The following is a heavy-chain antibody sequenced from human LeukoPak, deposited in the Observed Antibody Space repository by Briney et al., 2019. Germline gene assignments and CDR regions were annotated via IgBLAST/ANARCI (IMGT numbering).Heavy chain of an antibody. V-gene: IGHV3-30-3*01. J-gene: IGHJ6*02. D-gene: IGHD3-10*01. Sequence: PGGALRVSCAASGFTFSSYAMHWGRQAPGKGLEWVAVISYDGSNKYYADSVKSRFTISRDNSKNTLYLQMNSLRAEDTAVYSCARDRSSVGHSGMDVWGQGTPVTVSS. CDR2: ISYDGSNK. CDR1: GFTFSSYA. CDR3: ARDRSSVGHSGMDV.